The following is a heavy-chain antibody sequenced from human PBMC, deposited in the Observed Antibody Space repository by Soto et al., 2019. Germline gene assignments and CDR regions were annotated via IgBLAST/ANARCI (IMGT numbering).Heavy chain of an antibody. CDR2: IYYSGST. CDR1: GGSISSGGYY. D-gene: IGHD2-21*02. CDR3: ARPYCGGDCSHLDAFDI. Sequence: QVQLQESGPGLMKPSQTLSLTCTVSGGSISSGGYYWSFIRQHPGKGLEWIGYIYYSGSTYYNPSLKSRVTISVDTSKNQFSLKLSSVTAADTAVYYCARPYCGGDCSHLDAFDIWGQGTMVTVSS. V-gene: IGHV4-31*03. J-gene: IGHJ3*02.